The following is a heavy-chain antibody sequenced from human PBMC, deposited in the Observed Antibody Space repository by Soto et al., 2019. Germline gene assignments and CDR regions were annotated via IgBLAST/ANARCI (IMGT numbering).Heavy chain of an antibody. Sequence: SETLSLTCAVYGGSFSGYYWSWIRQPPGKGLEWIGEINHSGTTNYNPSLKSRVTISVDTSKNQLSLKLSSVTAADTAVYYCARGLAGRSSSRYDYWGQGTLVTVSS. CDR3: ARGLAGRSSSRYDY. CDR1: GGSFSGYY. J-gene: IGHJ4*02. V-gene: IGHV4-34*01. CDR2: INHSGTT. D-gene: IGHD6-13*01.